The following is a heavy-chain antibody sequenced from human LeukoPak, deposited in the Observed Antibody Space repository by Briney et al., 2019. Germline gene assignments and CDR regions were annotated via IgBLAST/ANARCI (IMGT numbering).Heavy chain of an antibody. CDR2: ISGYNGYT. CDR1: GYTFRSYG. D-gene: IGHD3-22*01. V-gene: IGHV1-18*01. J-gene: IGHJ5*01. Sequence: ASVKVSCKASGYTFRSYGISWVRKAPGQGLEWMGWISGYNGYTHYAQKVQGRVTMTTDTSTSTVYMELRSLRSDDTAVYYCARDGRHRYYYDSSGFYGSWFDSWGQGTLVTVSS. CDR3: ARDGRHRYYYDSSGFYGSWFDS.